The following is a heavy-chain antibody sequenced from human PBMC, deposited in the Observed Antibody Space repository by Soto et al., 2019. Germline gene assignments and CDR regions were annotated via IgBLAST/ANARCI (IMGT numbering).Heavy chain of an antibody. CDR3: AKTRDPYERFGELRYYFDY. CDR2: ISYDGSNK. D-gene: IGHD3-10*01. V-gene: IGHV3-30*18. Sequence: QVQLVESGGGVVQPGRSLRLSCAASGFTFSSYGMHWVRQAPGKGLEWVAVISYDGSNKYYADSVKGRFTISRDNSKNTLYLQMNSLRAEDTAVYYCAKTRDPYERFGELRYYFDYWGQGTLVTVSS. J-gene: IGHJ4*02. CDR1: GFTFSSYG.